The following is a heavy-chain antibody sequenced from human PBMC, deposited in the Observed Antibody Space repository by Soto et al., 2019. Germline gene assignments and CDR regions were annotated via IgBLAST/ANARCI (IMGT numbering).Heavy chain of an antibody. CDR3: ARGGYSSGWSQDY. CDR2: MNPNSGNT. V-gene: IGHV1-8*01. D-gene: IGHD6-19*01. J-gene: IGHJ4*02. Sequence: ASVKVSGKASGYTFTMYDINCVRQSTGQGLEWMGWMNPNSGNTGYAQKFQGRVTMTRNTSISTAYMELSSLRSEDTAVYYCARGGYSSGWSQDYWGQGTLVTVS. CDR1: GYTFTMYD.